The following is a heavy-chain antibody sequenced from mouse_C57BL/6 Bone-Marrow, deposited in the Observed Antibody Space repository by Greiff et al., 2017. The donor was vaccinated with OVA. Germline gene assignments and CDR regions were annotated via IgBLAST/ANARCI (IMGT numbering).Heavy chain of an antibody. CDR3: ARSRGIYYGYDGGPDY. CDR1: GYTFTSYW. CDR2: IDPSDSET. V-gene: IGHV1-52*01. Sequence: QVQLQQPGAELVRPGSSVKLSCKASGYTFTSYWMHWVKQRPIQGLEWIGNIDPSDSETHYNQKFKDKATLTVDKSSSTAYMQLSSLTSEDSAVYYCARSRGIYYGYDGGPDYWGQGTTLTVSS. J-gene: IGHJ2*01. D-gene: IGHD2-2*01.